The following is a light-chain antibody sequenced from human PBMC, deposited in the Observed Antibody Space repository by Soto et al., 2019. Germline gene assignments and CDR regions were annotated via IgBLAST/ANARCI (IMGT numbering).Light chain of an antibody. V-gene: IGKV1-33*01. CDR3: QQYYSYPLT. J-gene: IGKJ4*01. CDR1: QDVSNY. CDR2: DAS. Sequence: DIQMTQPPSSLSASVGDGVTITCQASQDVSNYLNWYQQKLGKAPKLLIYDASNLETGVPSRFSGSGSETDFTLTIGCLQSEDFATYYCQQYYSYPLTFGGGTKVDIK.